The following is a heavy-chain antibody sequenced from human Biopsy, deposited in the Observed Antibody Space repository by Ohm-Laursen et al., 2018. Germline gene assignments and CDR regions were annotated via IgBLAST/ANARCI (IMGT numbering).Heavy chain of an antibody. D-gene: IGHD5-24*01. Sequence: SDTLSLTCTVSGGPIYSYYWSWIRQPPGKALEWIGYIYFTGRTSYNPSLKSRVTMSVNTSKKQFSLRLSSVTAADTAVYYCASAGYNPDWNFDPWGRGTRVTVSS. CDR2: IYFTGRT. J-gene: IGHJ2*01. CDR3: ASAGYNPDWNFDP. CDR1: GGPIYSYY. V-gene: IGHV4-59*07.